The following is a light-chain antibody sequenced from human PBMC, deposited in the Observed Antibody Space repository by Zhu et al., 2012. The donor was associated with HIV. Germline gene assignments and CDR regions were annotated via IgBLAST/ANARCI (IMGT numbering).Light chain of an antibody. J-gene: IGKJ1*01. V-gene: IGKV3-15*01. CDR2: GAS. CDR1: QSVAGN. Sequence: ETVMTQSPATLSVSPGERATLSCRASQSVAGNLAWYQKKPGQAPRLLIYGASTRPPGIPARFSGSGSGTEFTLTISSLQSEDFAVYYCHQYNNWPLWTFGQGTKVEIK. CDR3: HQYNNWPLWT.